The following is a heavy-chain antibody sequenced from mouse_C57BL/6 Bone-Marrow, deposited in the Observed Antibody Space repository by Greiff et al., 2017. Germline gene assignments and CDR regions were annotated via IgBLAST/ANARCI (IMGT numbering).Heavy chain of an antibody. D-gene: IGHD1-1*01. CDR2: ISDGGSYT. CDR1: GFTFSSYA. CDR3: ARDTGSSWGDYAMDY. V-gene: IGHV5-4*01. J-gene: IGHJ4*01. Sequence: EVKLMESGGGLVKPGGSLKLSCAASGFTFSSYAMSWVRQTPEKRLEWVATISDGGSYTYYPDNVKGRFTISRDNAKNNLYLQMSHLKSEDTAMYYCARDTGSSWGDYAMDYWGQGTSVTVSS.